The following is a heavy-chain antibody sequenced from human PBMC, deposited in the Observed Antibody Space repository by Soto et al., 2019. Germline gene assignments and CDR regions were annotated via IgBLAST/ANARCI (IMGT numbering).Heavy chain of an antibody. D-gene: IGHD6-6*01. V-gene: IGHV4-59*01. CDR2: IYYSGST. Sequence: SETLSLTWTVSGGSISSYCWSWIRQPPGKGLEWIGYIYYSGSTNYNPSLKSRVTISVDTSKNQFSLKLSSVTAADTAVYYCARDAAARHGGLDYWGQGTLVTVSS. CDR3: ARDAAARHGGLDY. CDR1: GGSISSYC. J-gene: IGHJ4*02.